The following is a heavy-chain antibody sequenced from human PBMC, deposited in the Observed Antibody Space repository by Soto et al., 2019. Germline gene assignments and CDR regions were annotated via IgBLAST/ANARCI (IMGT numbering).Heavy chain of an antibody. D-gene: IGHD3-22*01. Sequence: SETLSLTCTVSGGSISSGGYYWNWIRQHPGKGLEWIGYIYYSGSTYYNPSLKSRVTISVDTSKNQFSLKLSSVTAADTAVYYCAREQRDGEYYYDTNEYGMDVWGQGTTVTVSS. CDR3: AREQRDGEYYYDTNEYGMDV. V-gene: IGHV4-31*03. J-gene: IGHJ6*02. CDR1: GGSISSGGYY. CDR2: IYYSGST.